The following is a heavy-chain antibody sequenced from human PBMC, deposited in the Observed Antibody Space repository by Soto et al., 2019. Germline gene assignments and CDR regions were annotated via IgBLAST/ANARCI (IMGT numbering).Heavy chain of an antibody. D-gene: IGHD3-22*01. CDR2: ISYDGSNK. Sequence: GGSLRLSCAASGFTFSSYGMRWVRQAPGKGLEWVAVISYDGSNKYYADSVKGRFTISRDNSKNTLYLQMNSLRAEDTAVYYCAIEPHYYDSSGYLLGMDVWGQGTTVTVSS. CDR1: GFTFSSYG. J-gene: IGHJ6*02. CDR3: AIEPHYYDSSGYLLGMDV. V-gene: IGHV3-30*03.